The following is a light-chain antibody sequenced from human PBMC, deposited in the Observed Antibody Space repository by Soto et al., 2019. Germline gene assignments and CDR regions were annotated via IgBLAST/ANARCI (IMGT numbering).Light chain of an antibody. CDR3: QLYNNWPSIT. CDR2: GAS. Sequence: EIVMTQSPATLSVSPGARATLSCRASPSVSSNLAWYQQKPGQDHRLLIYGASTRATGIPARCSGSGSGTELTLTISSLQSEDFAVYYCQLYNNWPSITFGQGTRLEIK. CDR1: PSVSSN. J-gene: IGKJ5*01. V-gene: IGKV3-15*01.